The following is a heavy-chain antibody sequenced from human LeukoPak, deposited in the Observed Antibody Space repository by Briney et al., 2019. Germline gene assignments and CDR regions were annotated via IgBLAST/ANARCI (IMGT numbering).Heavy chain of an antibody. D-gene: IGHD3-10*01. CDR1: GVTFSSYA. J-gene: IGHJ4*02. CDR3: ARSPGMVRGVIIEC. Sequence: GGSLRLSCAASGVTFSSYAMSWVRQAPGKGLEWVSAISGSGGSTYYADSVKGRFTISRDNSKNTLYLQMNSLRAEDTAVYYCARSPGMVRGVIIECWGQGTLSPSPQ. CDR2: ISGSGGST. V-gene: IGHV3-23*01.